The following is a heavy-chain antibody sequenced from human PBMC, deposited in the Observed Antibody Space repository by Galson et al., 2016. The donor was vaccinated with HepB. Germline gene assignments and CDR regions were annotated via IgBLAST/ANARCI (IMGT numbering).Heavy chain of an antibody. CDR3: TRTISATAGID. D-gene: IGHD6-13*01. CDR1: GFTFSSYW. CDR2: IKQDGSEK. Sequence: SLRLSCAASGFTFSSYWMSWVRQAPGKGLEWLANIKQDGSEKYYVDSVRGRFTISRDNAMNSLYLHMSSLRAEVTALYYCTRTISATAGIDWGQGTLVTVSS. V-gene: IGHV3-7*04. J-gene: IGHJ4*02.